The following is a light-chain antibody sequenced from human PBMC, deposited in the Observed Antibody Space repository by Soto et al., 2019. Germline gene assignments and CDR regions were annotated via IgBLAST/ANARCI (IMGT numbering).Light chain of an antibody. V-gene: IGKV3-15*01. J-gene: IGKJ1*01. Sequence: EIVMTQSPATLSVSPGERATLSCRASQSVSSNLAWYQKKPGQAPRLLIYGASTRATGIPTRFSGSGSGTEFTLTISSLQSEDFAVYYCQHYGSSGRTFGQGTKVEIK. CDR3: QHYGSSGRT. CDR1: QSVSSN. CDR2: GAS.